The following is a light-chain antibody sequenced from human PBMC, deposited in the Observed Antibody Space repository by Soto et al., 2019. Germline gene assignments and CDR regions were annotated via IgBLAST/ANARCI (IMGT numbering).Light chain of an antibody. CDR2: DAS. CDR1: QRVSNY. Sequence: EVVLTQSPATLSLSPGQRATVSCRASQRVSNYLAWYQQKPGQPPRLLIYDASKRATGIPARFSGSGSGTPSTFPLSRLRPEPFAAYYGPHRTHWPPPTFPGGP. V-gene: IGKV3-11*01. J-gene: IGKJ4*01. CDR3: PHRTHWPPPT.